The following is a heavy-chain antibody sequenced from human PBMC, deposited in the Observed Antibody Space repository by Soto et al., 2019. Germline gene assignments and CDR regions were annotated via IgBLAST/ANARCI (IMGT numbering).Heavy chain of an antibody. D-gene: IGHD4-4*01. CDR3: ARATGGDYYYYGMDV. Sequence: PGESLKISCKGSGYSFTSYWISWVRQMPGKGLEWMGRIDPSDSYTNYSPSFQGHVTISADKSISTAYLQWSSLKASDTAMYYCARATGGDYYYYGMDVWGQGTTVTVSS. CDR2: IDPSDSYT. V-gene: IGHV5-10-1*01. J-gene: IGHJ6*02. CDR1: GYSFTSYW.